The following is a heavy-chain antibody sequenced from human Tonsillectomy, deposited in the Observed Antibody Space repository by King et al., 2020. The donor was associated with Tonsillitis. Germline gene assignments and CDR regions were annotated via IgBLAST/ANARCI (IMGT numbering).Heavy chain of an antibody. J-gene: IGHJ4*02. D-gene: IGHD6-19*01. V-gene: IGHV3-30*18. CDR2: ISYDGSNK. Sequence: QLVESGGGVVQPGRSLRLSCAASGFTFSSYGMHRVRQAPGKGLEWVAVISYDGSNKYYADSVKGRFTISRDNSKNTLYLQMNSLRAEGTAVYYCAKDGRAWAGNPTAPFDYWGQGTLVTVSS. CDR1: GFTFSSYG. CDR3: AKDGRAWAGNPTAPFDY.